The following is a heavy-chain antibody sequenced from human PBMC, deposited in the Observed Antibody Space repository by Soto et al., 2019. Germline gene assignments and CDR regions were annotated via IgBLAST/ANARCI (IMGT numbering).Heavy chain of an antibody. CDR3: ARHGSS. V-gene: IGHV4-39*01. J-gene: IGHJ5*02. Sequence: NLSRTCSVSGVSISGSSYYWGWILQPPGKGLEWIGSIYYSGQTYYNPSLKSRVTISVDRSKNQFSLNLTSVTATDTAIYYCARHGSSWGQGTLVTVSS. CDR2: IYYSGQT. CDR1: GVSISGSSYY.